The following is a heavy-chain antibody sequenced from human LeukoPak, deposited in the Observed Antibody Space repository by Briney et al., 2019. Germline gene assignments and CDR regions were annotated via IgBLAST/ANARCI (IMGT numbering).Heavy chain of an antibody. Sequence: GGSLRLSCAASGFTFSRYAMHWVRQAPGKGLEWVTFIRYDGINKYYADSVKGRFTISRDNSKNSLYLQMNSLRAEDTAVYYCARDRDSSSWSSRRVGDYFDYWGQGTLVTVSS. J-gene: IGHJ4*02. D-gene: IGHD6-13*01. CDR1: GFTFSRYA. V-gene: IGHV3-30*02. CDR2: IRYDGINK. CDR3: ARDRDSSSWSSRRVGDYFDY.